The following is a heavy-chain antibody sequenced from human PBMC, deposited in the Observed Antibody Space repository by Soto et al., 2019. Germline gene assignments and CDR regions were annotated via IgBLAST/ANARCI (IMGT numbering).Heavy chain of an antibody. D-gene: IGHD1-26*01. Sequence: PSETLSVTCTVSCGSISSCGYYWSWIRQHPGKGLEWIGYIYYSGSTYYNPSLKSRVTISVDTSKNQFSLKLSSVTAADTAVYYCARGLEGAGLGFYIWGQGTMVTVS. CDR2: IYYSGST. CDR1: CGSISSCGYY. CDR3: ARGLEGAGLGFYI. V-gene: IGHV4-31*03. J-gene: IGHJ3*02.